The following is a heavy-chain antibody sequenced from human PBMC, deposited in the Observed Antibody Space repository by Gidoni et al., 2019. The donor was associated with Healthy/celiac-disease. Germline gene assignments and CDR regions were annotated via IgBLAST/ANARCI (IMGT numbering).Heavy chain of an antibody. CDR1: GFTFSSYG. J-gene: IGHJ4*02. Sequence: QVQLVVSGGGVVQPGRSLRLSCAASGFTFSSYGMHWVRQAPGKGLEWVAVISYDGSNKYYADSVKGRFTISRDNSKNTLYLQMNSRRAEDTAVYYCAKDNPAPPPFLGGLFDYWGQGTLVTVSS. CDR3: AKDNPAPPPFLGGLFDY. V-gene: IGHV3-30*18. D-gene: IGHD3-10*01. CDR2: ISYDGSNK.